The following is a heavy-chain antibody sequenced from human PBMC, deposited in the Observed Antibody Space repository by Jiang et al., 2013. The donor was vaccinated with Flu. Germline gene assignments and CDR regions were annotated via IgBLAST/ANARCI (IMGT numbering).Heavy chain of an antibody. CDR1: GGSFSGYY. Sequence: LLKPSETLSLTCAVYGGSFSGYYWSWIRQPPGKGLEWIGEINHSGSTNYNPSLKSRVTISVDTSKNQFSLKLSSVTAADTAVYYCARGTSSSGWYSPYFDYWGQGTLVTVSS. V-gene: IGHV4-34*01. CDR3: ARGTSSSGWYSPYFDY. D-gene: IGHD6-19*01. J-gene: IGHJ4*02. CDR2: INHSGST.